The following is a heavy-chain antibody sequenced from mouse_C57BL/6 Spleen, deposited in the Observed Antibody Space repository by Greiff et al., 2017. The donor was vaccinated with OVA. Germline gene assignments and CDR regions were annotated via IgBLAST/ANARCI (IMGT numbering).Heavy chain of an antibody. CDR2: IYPGDGAT. Sequence: QVQLKESGPELVKPGASVKISCKASGYAFSSSWMNWVKQRPGTGLEWLGRIYPGDGATYYNGKITGKATLTADKSSSTAYMLLSSLTSDASAVYFCARSYYDYGEAPLWYFDVWGTGTTVTVSS. J-gene: IGHJ1*03. CDR1: GYAFSSSW. D-gene: IGHD2-4*01. V-gene: IGHV1-82*01. CDR3: ARSYYDYGEAPLWYFDV.